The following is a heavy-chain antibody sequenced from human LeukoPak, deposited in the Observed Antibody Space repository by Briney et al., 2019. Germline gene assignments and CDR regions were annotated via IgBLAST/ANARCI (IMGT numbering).Heavy chain of an antibody. D-gene: IGHD6-19*01. CDR2: ISYDGGNI. Sequence: GGSLRLSCAASGFALSGHAMHWVRQVPGKGLEWLAVISYDGGNIYYGDSLKGRFTISRDNSKNTLFLQMNSLRAEDTAVYYCARGGIQVSGIDEFDYWGQGTLVTVSS. V-gene: IGHV3-30*07. J-gene: IGHJ4*02. CDR3: ARGGIQVSGIDEFDY. CDR1: GFALSGHA.